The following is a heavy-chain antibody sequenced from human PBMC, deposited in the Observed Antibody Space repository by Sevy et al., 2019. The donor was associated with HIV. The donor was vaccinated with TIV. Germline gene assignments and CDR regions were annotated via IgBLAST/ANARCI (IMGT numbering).Heavy chain of an antibody. CDR3: AKEGSSSWTYYYYYYMDV. D-gene: IGHD6-13*01. Sequence: GGSLRLSCAASGFTFSSYGMHWVRQAPGKGLEWVAVISYDGSNKYYADSVKGRFTISRDNSKNTLYLQMNSLRAEDTAVYYYAKEGSSSWTYYYYYYMDVWAKGPRSPSP. V-gene: IGHV3-30*18. J-gene: IGHJ6*03. CDR1: GFTFSSYG. CDR2: ISYDGSNK.